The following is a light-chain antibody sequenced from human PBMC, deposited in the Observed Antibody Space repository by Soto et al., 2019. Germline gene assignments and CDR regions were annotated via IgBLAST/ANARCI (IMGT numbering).Light chain of an antibody. J-gene: IGLJ1*01. CDR2: RNN. CDR1: SSNIGSNY. CDR3: AAWDDSLSGQV. Sequence: QSVLTQPPSASGTPGQRVTISCSGSSSNIGSNYVYWYQQLPGTAPKLLIYRNNQRPSGVPDRFSGSKSGTPASLAISGLRSEDEADYYCAAWDDSLSGQVFGTGTKLTVL. V-gene: IGLV1-47*01.